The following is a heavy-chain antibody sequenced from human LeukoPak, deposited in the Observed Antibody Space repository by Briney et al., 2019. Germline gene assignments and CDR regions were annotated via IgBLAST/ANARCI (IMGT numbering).Heavy chain of an antibody. Sequence: GGSLRLSCAASGFTFDDYAMHWVRQAPGKGLEWVSGISWNSGYIGYADSVKGRFTISRDNAKNSLYLQMNSLRAEDTAVFYCAKGGARLHSYYFDYWGQGILVTVSS. CDR3: AKGGARLHSYYFDY. CDR1: GFTFDDYA. CDR2: ISWNSGYI. J-gene: IGHJ4*02. V-gene: IGHV3-9*01. D-gene: IGHD1-26*01.